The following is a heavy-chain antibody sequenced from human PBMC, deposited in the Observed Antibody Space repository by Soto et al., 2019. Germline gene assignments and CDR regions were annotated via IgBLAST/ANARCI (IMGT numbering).Heavy chain of an antibody. CDR3: ARAGNYYGSGRRNWFDP. CDR1: GGTFSSYA. J-gene: IGHJ5*02. V-gene: IGHV1-69*13. D-gene: IGHD3-10*01. CDR2: IIPIFGTA. Sequence: ASVKVSCKASGGTFSSYAISWVRQAPGQGLEWMGGIIPIFGTANYAQKFQGRVTITADESTSTAYMELSSLRSEDTAVYYCARAGNYYGSGRRNWFDPWGQGTLVTVSS.